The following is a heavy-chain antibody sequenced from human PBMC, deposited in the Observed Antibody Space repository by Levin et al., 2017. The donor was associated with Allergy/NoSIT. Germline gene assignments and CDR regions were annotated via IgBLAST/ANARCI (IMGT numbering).Heavy chain of an antibody. Sequence: SQTLSLTCAVYGGSFSGFYWSWIRQPPGKGLEWIGEINHSGSTNYNPSLKSRVTISVDTSKNQFSLKLSSVTAADTAVYYCARGLGYCSSTSCRSLVFDPWGQGTLVTVSS. CDR2: INHSGST. J-gene: IGHJ5*02. CDR1: GGSFSGFY. CDR3: ARGLGYCSSTSCRSLVFDP. V-gene: IGHV4-34*01. D-gene: IGHD2-2*01.